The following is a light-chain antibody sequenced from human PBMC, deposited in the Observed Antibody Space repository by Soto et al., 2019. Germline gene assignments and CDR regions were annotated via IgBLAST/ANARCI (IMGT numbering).Light chain of an antibody. CDR2: KAS. CDR3: QHYNSYSEA. V-gene: IGKV1-5*03. CDR1: QTISSW. Sequence: DIQMTQSPSTLSGSVGDRVTITFRASQTISSWLAWYQQKPGKAPKLLIYKASTLKSGVPSRFSGSGSGTELTITLSSLQPDDGETYDGQHYNSYSEAFGQGTKVEIK. J-gene: IGKJ1*01.